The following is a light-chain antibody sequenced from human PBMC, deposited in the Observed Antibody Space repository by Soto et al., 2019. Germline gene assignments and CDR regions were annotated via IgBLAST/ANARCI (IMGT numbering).Light chain of an antibody. V-gene: IGKV3-15*01. CDR3: QQYNNWPQT. J-gene: IGKJ1*01. CDR1: QSVSSN. Sequence: ERIMTQSPATLSVSPGESATLSCRASQSVSSNLAWYQQKPGQAPRLLIYGASTRATGIPARFSGSGSGTEFTLTISSLQSEDFAVYYCQQYNNWPQTFGQGTKVDI. CDR2: GAS.